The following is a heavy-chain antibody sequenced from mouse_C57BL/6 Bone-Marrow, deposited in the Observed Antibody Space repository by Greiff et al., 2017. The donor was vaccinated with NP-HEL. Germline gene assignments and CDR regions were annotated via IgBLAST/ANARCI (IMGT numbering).Heavy chain of an antibody. CDR3: ASSGLMCYYYGSSYVSAWFAY. J-gene: IGHJ3*01. CDR2: INPSSGYT. CDR1: GYTFTSYW. V-gene: IGHV1-7*01. D-gene: IGHD1-1*01. Sequence: QVQLQQSGAELAKPGASVKLSCKASGYTFTSYWMHWVKQSPGQGLEWIGYINPSSGYTKYTQKFKDKATLTADKSSSTAYMQLSSLTYEDSAVYYCASSGLMCYYYGSSYVSAWFAYWGQGTLVTVSA.